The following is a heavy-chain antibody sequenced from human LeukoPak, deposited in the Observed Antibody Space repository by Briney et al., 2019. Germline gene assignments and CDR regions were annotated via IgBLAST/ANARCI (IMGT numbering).Heavy chain of an antibody. D-gene: IGHD1-26*01. V-gene: IGHV3-23*01. CDR1: GFTFSSYA. J-gene: IGHJ4*02. Sequence: HPGGSLRLSCAASGFTFSSYAMSWVRQAPGKGLEWVSTINGGGVNTHYADSVGGRFTISRDNSKNTLFLQMNSLRDEDTAVYYCAKDPTPYVGASADWGQGTLVTVSS. CDR3: AKDPTPYVGASAD. CDR2: INGGGVNT.